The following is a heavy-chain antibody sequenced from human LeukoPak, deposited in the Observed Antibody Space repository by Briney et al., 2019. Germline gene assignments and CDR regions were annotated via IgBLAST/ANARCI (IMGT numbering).Heavy chain of an antibody. V-gene: IGHV3-13*01. Sequence: GGSLRLSCAAYGFTFSDYDMHWVRQATGKGLEWVSDIGTAGDTYYTGSVKGRFTISRENAKNHLYLQMNSLRAGDTAVYYCARVAKERVGGVYYFDYWGQGTMVTVSS. CDR2: IGTAGDT. CDR3: ARVAKERVGGVYYFDY. D-gene: IGHD1-1*01. J-gene: IGHJ4*02. CDR1: GFTFSDYD.